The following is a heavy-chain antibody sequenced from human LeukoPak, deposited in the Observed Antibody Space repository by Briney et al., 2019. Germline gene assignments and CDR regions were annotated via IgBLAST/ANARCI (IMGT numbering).Heavy chain of an antibody. J-gene: IGHJ4*02. CDR3: TVKVY. Sequence: AGGSLRLSCAASGFSVSSSYMSWVRQAPGKGLEWVGRINSKTDGGTTDYAAPVKGRFTISRDDSKNTLYLQMNSLKTEDTAVYYCTVKVYWGQGTLVTVSS. V-gene: IGHV3-15*01. D-gene: IGHD3-22*01. CDR1: GFSVSSSY. CDR2: INSKTDGGTT.